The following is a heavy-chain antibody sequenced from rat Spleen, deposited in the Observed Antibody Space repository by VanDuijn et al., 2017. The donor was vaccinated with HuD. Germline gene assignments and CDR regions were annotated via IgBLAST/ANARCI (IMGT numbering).Heavy chain of an antibody. CDR1: GFSLLSYG. CDR3: IRERYGNPASYYFDY. J-gene: IGHJ2*01. V-gene: IGHV2-15*01. Sequence: QVQLKESGPGLVQPSQTLSLTCTVSGFSLLSYGVSWVRQPPGKGLEWMGGIWGDGSTNYHSALKSRLSIRRDTSKSQVFLKMNSLQTEDTAIYFCIRERYGNPASYYFDYWGQGVMVTVSS. CDR2: IWGDGST. D-gene: IGHD1-7*01.